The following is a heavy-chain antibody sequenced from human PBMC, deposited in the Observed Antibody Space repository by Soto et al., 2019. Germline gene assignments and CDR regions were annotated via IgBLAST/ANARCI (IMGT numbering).Heavy chain of an antibody. CDR3: VRDNPSFLGANAFHI. V-gene: IGHV4-31*03. D-gene: IGHD2-21*01. CDR2: IYDSGRA. Sequence: SETLSLTCSVSGDSVSSGGSYWSWVRQHPGRGLEWIGFIYDSGRAYYNPSLKSRVIVSVDTSQNQFSLKLSSVTAADTAVYYCVRDNPSFLGANAFHIWGPGRMVTVSS. J-gene: IGHJ3*02. CDR1: GDSVSSGGSY.